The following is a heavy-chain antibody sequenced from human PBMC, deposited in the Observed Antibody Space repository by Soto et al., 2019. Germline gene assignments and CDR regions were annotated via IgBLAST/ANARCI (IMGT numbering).Heavy chain of an antibody. D-gene: IGHD1-1*01. CDR2: MNPNTGNS. V-gene: IGHV1-8*01. Sequence: ASVKVSCKASGYTFTSYDIYWVRQATGQGLEWMGWMNPNTGNSGYAQKFQGRVTVTGDTSINTVHMELSSLRSEDTAVYYCARRAETNGWNGFGADKYYFDFWGQGTLVTVSS. CDR3: ARRAETNGWNGFGADKYYFDF. CDR1: GYTFTSYD. J-gene: IGHJ4*02.